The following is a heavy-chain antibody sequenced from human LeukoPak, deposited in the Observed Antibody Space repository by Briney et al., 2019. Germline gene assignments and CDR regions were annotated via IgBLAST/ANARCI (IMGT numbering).Heavy chain of an antibody. CDR1: GGSISSSSYY. CDR2: IYYSGST. Sequence: SETLSLTCTVSGGSISSSSYYWGWIRQPPGKGLEWIGSIYYSGSTYYNPSLKSRVTISVDTSKNQFSLKLSSVTAADTAVYYCARGRGAGYYYYYYMDVRGKGTTVTVSS. CDR3: ARGRGAGYYYYYYMDV. D-gene: IGHD3-10*01. V-gene: IGHV4-39*01. J-gene: IGHJ6*03.